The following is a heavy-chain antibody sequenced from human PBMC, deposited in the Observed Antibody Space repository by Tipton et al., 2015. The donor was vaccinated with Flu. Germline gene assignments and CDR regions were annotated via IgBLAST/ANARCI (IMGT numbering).Heavy chain of an antibody. CDR2: ISLDGSVR. CDR1: GFTFSNRW. D-gene: IGHD3-10*01. CDR3: TTARPWGVASWQMGLDV. J-gene: IGHJ6*02. V-gene: IGHV3-74*01. Sequence: SLRLSCAASGFTFSNRWMYWVRQAPGKGLVWVARISLDGSVRDFADSVRGRFTISRDNARNTLYLQMNSLKIEDTAVYYCTTARPWGVASWQMGLDVWGQGTTVTVSS.